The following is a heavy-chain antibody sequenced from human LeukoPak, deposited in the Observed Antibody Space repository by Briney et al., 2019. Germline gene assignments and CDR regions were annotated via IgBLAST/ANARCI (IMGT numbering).Heavy chain of an antibody. CDR2: ISGSGGST. CDR1: GFTFSSYA. CDR3: AKDDRWGSGWTWYFDL. J-gene: IGHJ2*01. D-gene: IGHD6-19*01. Sequence: GGSLRLSCVASGFTFSSYAMSWVRQAPGKGLEWVSAISGSGGSTYYADSVKGRFTISRDNSKNTLYLQMNSLRAEDTAVYYCAKDDRWGSGWTWYFDLWGRGTLVTVSS. V-gene: IGHV3-23*01.